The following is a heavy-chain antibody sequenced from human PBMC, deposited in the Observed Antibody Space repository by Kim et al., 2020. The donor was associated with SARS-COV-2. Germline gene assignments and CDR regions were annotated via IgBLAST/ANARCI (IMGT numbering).Heavy chain of an antibody. D-gene: IGHD3-22*01. CDR1: GYSISSGYY. V-gene: IGHV4-38-2*02. J-gene: IGHJ6*02. Sequence: SQTLSLTCTVSGYSISSGYYWGWIRQPPGKGLEWIGSIYHSGSTYYNPSLKSRVTISVDTSKNQFSLKLSSVTAADTAVYYCAREVLGSYDSSGYPSHYYYGMDVWGQGTTVTVSS. CDR2: IYHSGST. CDR3: AREVLGSYDSSGYPSHYYYGMDV.